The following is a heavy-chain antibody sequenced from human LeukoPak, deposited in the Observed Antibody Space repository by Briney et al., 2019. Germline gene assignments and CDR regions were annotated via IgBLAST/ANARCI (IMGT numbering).Heavy chain of an antibody. J-gene: IGHJ4*02. Sequence: GGSLRLSCAASGFTFSSYAMSWVRQAPGKGLEWVSAISGSGGSTYYADSVKGRFTISRDNSKNTLYLQMNSLRAEDTAVYYCARIGSGWYWEFWGQGTLVTVSS. CDR1: GFTFSSYA. CDR3: ARIGSGWYWEF. CDR2: ISGSGGST. V-gene: IGHV3-23*01. D-gene: IGHD6-19*01.